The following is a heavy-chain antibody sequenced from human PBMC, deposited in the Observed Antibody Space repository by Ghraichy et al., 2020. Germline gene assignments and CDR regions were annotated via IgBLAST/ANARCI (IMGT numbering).Heavy chain of an antibody. CDR1: GGSFRSASSY. V-gene: IGHV4-61*01. CDR3: AIDLPYGGDVL. J-gene: IGHJ4*02. Sequence: SETLSLTCTVSGGSFRSASSYWSWIRQPPGKGLEWIGYIYYSGNTNYNPSLKSRVTISIDTSKNQFSLKLSSVTAADTAIYYCAIDLPYGGDVLWGQGTLVTASS. CDR2: IYYSGNT. D-gene: IGHD4-23*01.